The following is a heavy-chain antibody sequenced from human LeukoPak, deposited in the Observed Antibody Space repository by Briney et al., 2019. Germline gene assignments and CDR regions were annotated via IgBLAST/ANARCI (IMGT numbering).Heavy chain of an antibody. J-gene: IGHJ4*02. CDR2: FNPENGNT. CDR1: GYSFVGYG. CDR3: ARENSSSWDQFDY. Sequence: ASVKVSCKAFGYSFVGYGITWGRQAPGQGVEWRGWFNPENGNTNYAQKVKGRVTMTADTSTSTSYMELRSLRSDDTAVYYCARENSSSWDQFDYWGQGTLVPVSS. V-gene: IGHV1-18*01. D-gene: IGHD6-13*01.